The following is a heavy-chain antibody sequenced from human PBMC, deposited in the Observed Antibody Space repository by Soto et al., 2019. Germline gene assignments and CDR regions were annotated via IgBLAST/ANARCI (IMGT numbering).Heavy chain of an antibody. V-gene: IGHV4-4*02. CDR2: IYHRGST. CDR1: GRSISSSNW. Sequence: QVQLQESGPGLVKPSGTLSLTCAVSGRSISSSNWWSWIRQPPGKGLEWIGEIYHRGSTNYNPSLKIRVTISVYKSKNQFSLKLSSVTAADTAVYYCASGRPDDDAFDIWGQGTMVTVSS. D-gene: IGHD1-1*01. CDR3: ASGRPDDDAFDI. J-gene: IGHJ3*02.